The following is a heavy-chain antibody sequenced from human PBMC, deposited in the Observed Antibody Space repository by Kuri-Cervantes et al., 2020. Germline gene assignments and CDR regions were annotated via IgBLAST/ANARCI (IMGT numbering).Heavy chain of an antibody. Sequence: GGSLRLSCAASGFTFSSYAMHWVRQAPGKGLEWVAVISYDGSNKYYADSVKGRFTISRDNSKNTLYLQMNSLRAEDTAVYYCAKDVYGSGSSYYFDYWGQGTLVTVSS. J-gene: IGHJ4*02. D-gene: IGHD3-10*01. CDR1: GFTFSSYA. V-gene: IGHV3-30*01. CDR3: AKDVYGSGSSYYFDY. CDR2: ISYDGSNK.